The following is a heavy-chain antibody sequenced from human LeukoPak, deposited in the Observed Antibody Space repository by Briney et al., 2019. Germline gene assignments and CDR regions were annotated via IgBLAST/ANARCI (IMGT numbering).Heavy chain of an antibody. CDR1: GGSISSGDYF. CDR3: ALPLQLNAFDI. CDR2: INHGGST. J-gene: IGHJ3*02. Sequence: SQTLSLTCTVSGGSISSGDYFWTWIRRPPGKGLEWIGEINHGGSTNYNPSLKSRVTISVDTSKKQISLKLSSVTAADTAVYYCALPLQLNAFDIWGQGTMVTVSS. V-gene: IGHV4-30-4*01. D-gene: IGHD5-18*01.